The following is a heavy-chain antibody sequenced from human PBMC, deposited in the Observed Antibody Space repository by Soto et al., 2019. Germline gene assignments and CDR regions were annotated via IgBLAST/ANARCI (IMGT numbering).Heavy chain of an antibody. CDR2: ISSSSSTI. CDR3: AKLYSSSWYPAKGRARFDP. Sequence: GGSLRLSCAASGFTFSSYSMNWVRQAPGKELEWVSYISSSSSTIYYADSVKGRFTISRDNSKNTLYLQMNSLRAEDTAVYYCAKLYSSSWYPAKGRARFDPWGQGTLVTVSS. J-gene: IGHJ5*02. V-gene: IGHV3-48*01. CDR1: GFTFSSYS. D-gene: IGHD6-13*01.